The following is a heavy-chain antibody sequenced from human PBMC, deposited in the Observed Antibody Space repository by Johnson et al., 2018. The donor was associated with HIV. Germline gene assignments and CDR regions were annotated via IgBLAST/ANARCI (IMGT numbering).Heavy chain of an antibody. CDR1: GFTFSDYY. CDR3: SRGGRATAGQVDGLDI. D-gene: IGHD6-13*01. CDR2: ISSSGSTI. Sequence: QVQLVESGGGLVQPGRSLRLSCAASGFTFSDYYMSWIRQAPGKGLEWVSYISSSGSTIYYADSVKGRFTISRDNGKNSLYLQMNSRRAGDTAVYYCSRGGRATAGQVDGLDIWGQGKMVPVSS. J-gene: IGHJ3*02. V-gene: IGHV3-11*04.